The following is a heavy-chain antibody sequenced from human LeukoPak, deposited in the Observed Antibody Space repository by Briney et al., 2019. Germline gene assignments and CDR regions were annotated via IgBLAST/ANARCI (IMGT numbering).Heavy chain of an antibody. D-gene: IGHD3-16*02. CDR2: LYHTGSA. J-gene: IGHJ4*02. Sequence: TASETLSLTCTVSGGSISSNNYYWGWIRQPPGKGLEWIGSLYHTGSAYYNPSLKSRVTISMDVSKNHFTLKLSSVTAADTAVYYCARTYDYVWGSYRSHSFDSWGQGTLVTVSS. CDR3: ARTYDYVWGSYRSHSFDS. V-gene: IGHV4-39*02. CDR1: GGSISSNNYY.